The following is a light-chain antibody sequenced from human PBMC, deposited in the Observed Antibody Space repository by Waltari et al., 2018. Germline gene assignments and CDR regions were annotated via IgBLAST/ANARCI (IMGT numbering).Light chain of an antibody. J-gene: IGKJ1*01. CDR1: QGIGND. CDR3: LQYNTYPWT. V-gene: IGKV1-17*01. Sequence: DIQMTQSPSSLSASVGDRVTITCRASQGIGNDLGWYQQKPGKVPKRLIYAASNLQSGVPSRFSGSGSGTEFTLTVSSLQPEDFASYYCLQYNTYPWTCGQGTKVEIK. CDR2: AAS.